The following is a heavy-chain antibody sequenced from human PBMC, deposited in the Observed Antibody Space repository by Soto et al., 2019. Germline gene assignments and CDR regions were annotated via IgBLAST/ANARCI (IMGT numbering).Heavy chain of an antibody. CDR3: AKDVAAADHYYYYHMDV. V-gene: IGHV3-23*01. Sequence: EVQLLESGGGLVQPGGSLRLSCAASGFTFSTYGMTWVRQAPGKGLEWVSGITASGDSTYHADSVKGRFTISRDNSKNTLSLHMYRLRAEDTAIYYCAKDVAAADHYYYYHMDVWGKGTTVTVSS. J-gene: IGHJ6*03. D-gene: IGHD6-13*01. CDR1: GFTFSTYG. CDR2: ITASGDST.